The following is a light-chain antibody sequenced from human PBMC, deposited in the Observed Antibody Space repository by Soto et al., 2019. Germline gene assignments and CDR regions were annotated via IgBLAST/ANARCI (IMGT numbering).Light chain of an antibody. Sequence: DIQMTQSPSTLSGSVGDRVTITCRASQTIRSWLAWYQQKPGKAPKLLIYKASTLKSGGPSRFSGSGSGTEITLTISSLQPDDFATYYCQHYNSYSEAFGQGTKVDIK. J-gene: IGKJ1*01. CDR1: QTIRSW. CDR2: KAS. CDR3: QHYNSYSEA. V-gene: IGKV1-5*03.